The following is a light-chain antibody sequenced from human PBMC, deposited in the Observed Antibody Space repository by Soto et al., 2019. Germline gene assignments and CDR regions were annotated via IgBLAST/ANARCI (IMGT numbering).Light chain of an antibody. CDR1: SSDVGSYNY. J-gene: IGLJ1*01. Sequence: QSVLTQPASVSGSPGQSSTISCTGTSSDVGSYNYVSWYQQHPGKAPKLMIYEVSDRPSGISSRFSCSKSGNTASLTISGLQTEDEADYSCSSYTSSSTLFGTGTKLTVL. CDR3: SSYTSSSTL. CDR2: EVS. V-gene: IGLV2-14*01.